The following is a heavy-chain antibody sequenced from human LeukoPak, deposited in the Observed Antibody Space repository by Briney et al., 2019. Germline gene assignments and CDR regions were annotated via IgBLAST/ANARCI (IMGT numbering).Heavy chain of an antibody. J-gene: IGHJ6*03. CDR1: GYTLTELS. D-gene: IGHD3-10*01. CDR2: FDPEDGET. Sequence: GASVKVSCKVSGYTLTELSMHWVRQAPGKGLEWMGVFDPEDGETIYAQKFQGRVTMTEDTSTDTAYMELSSLRSEDTAVYYCATRYGSGRKGYYYYYYMDVWGKGTTVTVSS. V-gene: IGHV1-24*01. CDR3: ATRYGSGRKGYYYYYYMDV.